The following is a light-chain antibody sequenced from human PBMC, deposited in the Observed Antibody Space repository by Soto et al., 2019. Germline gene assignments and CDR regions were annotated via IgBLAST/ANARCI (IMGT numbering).Light chain of an antibody. CDR3: QQYHYYWT. Sequence: DIQMTQSPSTLSASVGDRVTITCRASQSVSTWLAWYQQKPGKAPKVLIYKASTLESGVPSRFSGSGSGTEFALTISSLQPDDFATYYCQQYHYYWTFGQGTKVEVK. CDR1: QSVSTW. V-gene: IGKV1-5*03. J-gene: IGKJ1*01. CDR2: KAS.